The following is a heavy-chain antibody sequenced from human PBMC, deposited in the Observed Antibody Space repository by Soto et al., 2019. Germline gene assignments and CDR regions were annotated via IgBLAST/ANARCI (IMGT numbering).Heavy chain of an antibody. CDR2: IYYSGST. CDR1: GGSISSGGYY. Sequence: QVQLQESGPGLVKPSQTLSLTCTVSGGSISSGGYYWSWIRQHPGKGLEWIGYIYYSGSTYYNPSLKSRVTIPGDPYKNLFAVKLSFGTAADRAVYYCARVAYNISGYYSSRYSDLWGRGPLLTVSS. J-gene: IGHJ2*01. V-gene: IGHV4-31*03. CDR3: ARVAYNISGYYSSRYSDL. D-gene: IGHD3-22*01.